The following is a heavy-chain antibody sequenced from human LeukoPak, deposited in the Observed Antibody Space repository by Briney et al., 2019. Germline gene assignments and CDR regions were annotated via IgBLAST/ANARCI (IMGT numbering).Heavy chain of an antibody. CDR2: ISGNGGST. CDR1: GFTFSRYP. CDR3: VKAQYDFWSGLDY. Sequence: GGSLRLSCSASGFTFSRYPMHWVRQAPGKGLEYVSAISGNGGSTYYADLVKGRFTISRDNSKNTLYLQMSSLRTEDTAIYYCVKAQYDFWSGLDYWGQGTLVTVSS. V-gene: IGHV3-64D*09. J-gene: IGHJ4*02. D-gene: IGHD3-3*01.